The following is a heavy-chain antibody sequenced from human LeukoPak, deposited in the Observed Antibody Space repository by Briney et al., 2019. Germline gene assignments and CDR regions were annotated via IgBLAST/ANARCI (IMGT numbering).Heavy chain of an antibody. CDR1: GGSLSDYY. J-gene: IGHJ3*02. V-gene: IGHV4-34*01. Sequence: SETLSLTRAVYGGSLSDYYWSWIRQPPGKGLEWIGEINHRGSTNNNPSLKSRVTISVDTSKNQFSLKLSSVTAADTAVYYCARGLIKDAFDIWGQGTVVTVSS. D-gene: IGHD3-16*01. CDR3: ARGLIKDAFDI. CDR2: INHRGST.